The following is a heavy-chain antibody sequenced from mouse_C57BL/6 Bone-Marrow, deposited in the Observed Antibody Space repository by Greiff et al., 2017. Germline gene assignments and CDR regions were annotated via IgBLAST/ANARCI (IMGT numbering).Heavy chain of an antibody. D-gene: IGHD1-1*01. J-gene: IGHJ1*03. V-gene: IGHV1-81*01. Sequence: VKLMESGAELARPGASVKLSCKASGYTFTSYGISWVKQRTGQGLEWIGEIYPRSGNTYYNAKFKGKATLTADKSSSTAYMELRSLTSEDTAVYFCARDYYGSLGPWYFDVWGTGTTVTVSS. CDR1: GYTFTSYG. CDR3: ARDYYGSLGPWYFDV. CDR2: IYPRSGNT.